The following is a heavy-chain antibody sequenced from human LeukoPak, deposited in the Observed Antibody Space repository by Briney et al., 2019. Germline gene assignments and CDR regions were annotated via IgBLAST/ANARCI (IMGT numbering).Heavy chain of an antibody. CDR2: ISAYNGNT. V-gene: IGHV1-18*01. CDR3: ARVVVAATANWFDP. Sequence: ASVMVSCKASGYTFTSYGISWVRQAPGQGLEWMGWISAYNGNTNYPQKLQGRVTMTTDTSTSTAYMELRSLKSDDTAVYYCARVVVAATANWFDPWGQGTLVTVSS. CDR1: GYTFTSYG. D-gene: IGHD1-26*01. J-gene: IGHJ5*02.